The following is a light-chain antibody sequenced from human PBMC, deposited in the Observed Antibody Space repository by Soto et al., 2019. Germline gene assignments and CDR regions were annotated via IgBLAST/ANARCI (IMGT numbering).Light chain of an antibody. V-gene: IGLV2-11*01. J-gene: IGLJ2*01. CDR2: EVS. CDR3: CSYASSNTGV. Sequence: QSALTQPPSVSGSPGQSVTISCTGTSSDVGGYNYVSWYQQHPGKAPKLMIYEVSKRPSGVPDRFSGSKSGNTASLTISGLQADDEADYYCCSYASSNTGVFGGGTKLTVL. CDR1: SSDVGGYNY.